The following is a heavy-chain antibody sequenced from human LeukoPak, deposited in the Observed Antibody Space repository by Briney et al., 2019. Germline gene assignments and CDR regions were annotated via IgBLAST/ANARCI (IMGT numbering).Heavy chain of an antibody. Sequence: ASVKVSCKASGYTFTSYGISWVRQAPGQGLGWMGWISAYNGNTNYAQKLQGRVTMTTDTSTSTAYMELRSLRSDDTAVYYCARVVPAAIRNWFDPWGQGTLVTVSS. J-gene: IGHJ5*02. V-gene: IGHV1-18*01. D-gene: IGHD2-2*01. CDR3: ARVVPAAIRNWFDP. CDR2: ISAYNGNT. CDR1: GYTFTSYG.